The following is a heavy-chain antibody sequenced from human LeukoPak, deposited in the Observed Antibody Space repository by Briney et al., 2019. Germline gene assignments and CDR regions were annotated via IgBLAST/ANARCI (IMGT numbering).Heavy chain of an antibody. CDR1: GFSLSTSGVG. D-gene: IGHD2-15*01. CDR2: IYWDDDK. J-gene: IGHJ4*02. V-gene: IGHV2-5*02. Sequence: SGPTLVKPTQTLTLTCTFSGFSLSTSGVGVGWIRQPPGKALEWLALIYWDDDKRYSPSLKSRLTITKDTSTNQVVLTLTNMDSVDTATYYCARLNVEVVLDYWGQGTLVTVSS. CDR3: ARLNVEVVLDY.